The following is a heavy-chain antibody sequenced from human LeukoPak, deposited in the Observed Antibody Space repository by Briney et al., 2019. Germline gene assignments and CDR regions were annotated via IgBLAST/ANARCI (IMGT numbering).Heavy chain of an antibody. D-gene: IGHD2-2*01. CDR2: ISGSGGST. CDR1: GFTFSSYA. CDR3: AKGHCSSTSCYSGA. Sequence: QSGGSLRLSCAASGFTFSSYAMSWVRQAPGKGLEWVSAISGSGGSTYYADSVKGRFTISRDNSKNTLYLQMNSLRAEDTAVYYCAKGHCSSTSCYSGAWGQGTLVTVSS. V-gene: IGHV3-23*01. J-gene: IGHJ5*02.